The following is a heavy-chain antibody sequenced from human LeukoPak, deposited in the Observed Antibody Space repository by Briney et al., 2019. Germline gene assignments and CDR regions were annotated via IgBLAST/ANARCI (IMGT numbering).Heavy chain of an antibody. CDR1: GFTFSSYA. D-gene: IGHD6-13*01. J-gene: IGHJ4*02. CDR2: ISGASGGST. CDR3: ARGGSSSWYPNFDY. V-gene: IGHV3-23*01. Sequence: GGSLRLSCAASGFTFSSYAMTWVRQAPGEGLEWVSIISGASGGSTYYADSVKGRFTISRDNSKNTLYLQMNSLRAEDTALYYCARGGSSSWYPNFDYWGQGTLVTVSS.